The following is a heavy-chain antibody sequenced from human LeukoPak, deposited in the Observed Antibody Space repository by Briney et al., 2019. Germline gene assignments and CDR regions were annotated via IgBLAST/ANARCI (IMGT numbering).Heavy chain of an antibody. CDR1: GFTFSSYA. CDR2: ISGSGVSA. CDR3: ARVSGYYDLVFDY. J-gene: IGHJ4*02. Sequence: GGSLRLSCAASGFTFSSYAMSWVRQAPGRGLEWVSAISGSGVSAYYADSVKGRLTISRDNSKNTLSLQMNSLRAEDTAVYYCARVSGYYDLVFDYWGQGTLVTVSS. D-gene: IGHD3-22*01. V-gene: IGHV3-23*01.